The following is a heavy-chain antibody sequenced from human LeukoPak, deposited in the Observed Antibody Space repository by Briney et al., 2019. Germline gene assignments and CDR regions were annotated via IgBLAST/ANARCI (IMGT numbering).Heavy chain of an antibody. J-gene: IGHJ6*03. CDR1: GYTFTSYG. CDR3: ARAPVGEWLPYMDV. Sequence: EASVKVSCKASGYTFTSYGISWVRQAPGQGLEWMGWISAYNGNTNYAQKLQGRVTMTTDTSTSTAYMELRSLRSDDTAVYYCARAPVGEWLPYMDVWGKGTTVTVSS. D-gene: IGHD3-3*01. V-gene: IGHV1-18*01. CDR2: ISAYNGNT.